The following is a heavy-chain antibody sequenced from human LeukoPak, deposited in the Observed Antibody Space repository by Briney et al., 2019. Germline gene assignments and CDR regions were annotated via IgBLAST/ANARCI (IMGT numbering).Heavy chain of an antibody. V-gene: IGHV4-34*01. CDR3: ATESIAAGGTGGFDY. CDR1: GGSFSGHF. CDR2: INHSGST. J-gene: IGHJ4*02. D-gene: IGHD6-13*01. Sequence: SETVSLTCAVYGGSFSGHFWRCIGPPPGERLEWIGEINHSGSTHYNPPLKSRDTVSVDTSKNQFSLKLSSVTAADTAVYGCATESIAAGGTGGFDYWVQGTLVTVSS.